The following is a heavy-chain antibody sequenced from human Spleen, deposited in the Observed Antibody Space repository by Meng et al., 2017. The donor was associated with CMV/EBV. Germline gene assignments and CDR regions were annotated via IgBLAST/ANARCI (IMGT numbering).Heavy chain of an antibody. CDR1: GGSVSSGSYY. CDR3: ARVFTVTRGFDY. D-gene: IGHD4-11*01. J-gene: IGHJ4*02. CDR2: IYYSGST. V-gene: IGHV4-61*01. Sequence: TVSGGSVSSGSYYWSWIRQTRGKGLEWIGYIYYSGSTNYNPSLKSRVTISVDTSKNQFSLKLSSVTAADTAVYYCARVFTVTRGFDYWGQGTLVTVSS.